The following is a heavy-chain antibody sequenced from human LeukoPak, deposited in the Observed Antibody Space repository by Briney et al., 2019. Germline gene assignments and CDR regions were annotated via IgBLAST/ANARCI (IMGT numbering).Heavy chain of an antibody. Sequence: SETLSLTCTVSGGSISNSGYYWGWIRQPPGKGLEWIGNIYYSGTTYYNPSLKSRVTISVDTSKNQSSLKLSSVTAADTAVYYCARGGTGSTGFDYWGQGTLVTVSS. CDR1: GGSISNSGYY. V-gene: IGHV4-39*01. CDR3: ARGGTGSTGFDY. CDR2: IYYSGTT. J-gene: IGHJ4*02. D-gene: IGHD1-7*01.